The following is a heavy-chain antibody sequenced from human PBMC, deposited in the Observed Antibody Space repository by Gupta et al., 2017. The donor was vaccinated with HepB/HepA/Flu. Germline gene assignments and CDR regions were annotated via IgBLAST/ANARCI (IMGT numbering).Heavy chain of an antibody. CDR2: MNPNSGDT. CDR3: ARGVRSDTYYYYYYMDV. CDR1: EYTFTNYD. Sequence: QVHLVQSGAEVKKPGASVRVSCKASEYTFTNYDINWVRQATGHGLEWMGWMNPNSGDTGYAQKFQGRVTITRHTSMTTVYMELSSLRSEDTAVYYCARGVRSDTYYYYYYMDVWGKGTTVTVSS. D-gene: IGHD3-3*01. V-gene: IGHV1-8*03. J-gene: IGHJ6*03.